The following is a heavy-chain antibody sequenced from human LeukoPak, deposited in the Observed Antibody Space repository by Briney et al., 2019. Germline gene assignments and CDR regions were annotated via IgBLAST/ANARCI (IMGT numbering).Heavy chain of an antibody. CDR1: GGSISNYY. Sequence: SETLSLTCTVSGGSISNYYWSWIRQPPGKGLEWIGYIYYSGSTNYNPSLKSRVTISVDTSKNQFSLKLSSVTAADTAVYYCARSGDYYDSSGYELDAFDIWGQGTMVTVSS. V-gene: IGHV4-59*01. D-gene: IGHD3-22*01. J-gene: IGHJ3*02. CDR2: IYYSGST. CDR3: ARSGDYYDSSGYELDAFDI.